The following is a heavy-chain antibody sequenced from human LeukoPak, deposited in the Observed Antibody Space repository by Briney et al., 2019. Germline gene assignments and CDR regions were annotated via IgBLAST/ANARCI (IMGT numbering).Heavy chain of an antibody. J-gene: IGHJ4*02. D-gene: IGHD3-3*01. CDR3: AGYYDFWSGYSTFDY. V-gene: IGHV4-38-2*02. CDR1: GYSISGGYY. CDR2: IYHSGST. Sequence: PSETLSLTCTVSGYSISGGYYWGWIRQPPGKGLEWIGSIYHSGSTYYNPSLKSRVTISVDTSKNQFSLKLSSVTAADTAVYYCAGYYDFWSGYSTFDYWGQGTLVTVSS.